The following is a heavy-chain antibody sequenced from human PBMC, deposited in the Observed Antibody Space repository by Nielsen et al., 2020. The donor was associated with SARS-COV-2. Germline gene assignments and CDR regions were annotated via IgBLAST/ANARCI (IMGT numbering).Heavy chain of an antibody. D-gene: IGHD3-10*01. J-gene: IGHJ4*02. CDR2: IRSKANSYAT. V-gene: IGHV3-73*01. Sequence: GESLKISCAASGFTFSGSAMHWVRQASGKGLEWVGRIRSKANSYATAYAASVKGRFTISRDDSKNTAYLQMNSLKTEDTAVYYCTAVLLWFGADYWGQGTLVTVSS. CDR1: GFTFSGSA. CDR3: TAVLLWFGADY.